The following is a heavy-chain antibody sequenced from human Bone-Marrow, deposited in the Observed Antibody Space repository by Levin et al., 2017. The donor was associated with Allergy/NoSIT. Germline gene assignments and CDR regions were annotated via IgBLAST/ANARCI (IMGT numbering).Heavy chain of an antibody. CDR3: ARARGGFYGSGRFDF. V-gene: IGHV1-69*13. Sequence: SVKVSCKASGGTLRNYAISWVRQAPGQGLEWMGGIIPAFGSTNYAQKFQDRVTITADESTRTSHMDLRSLRFEDTAVYYCARARGGFYGSGRFDFWGQGTLVTVSS. CDR1: GGTLRNYA. J-gene: IGHJ4*02. D-gene: IGHD3-10*01. CDR2: IIPAFGST.